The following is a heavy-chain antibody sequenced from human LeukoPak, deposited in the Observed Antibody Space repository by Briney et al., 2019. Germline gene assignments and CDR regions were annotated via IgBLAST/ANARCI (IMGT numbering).Heavy chain of an antibody. V-gene: IGHV1-2*02. J-gene: IGHJ6*03. Sequence: ASVKVSCKASGYTFTGYYMHWVRQAPGQGLEWMGWINPNSGGTNYAQKFQGRVTMTRDTSISTAYMELSRLRSDDTAVYYCARPSIYYYYMDVWGKGTTVTVPS. CDR3: ARPSIYYYYMDV. CDR2: INPNSGGT. CDR1: GYTFTGYY. D-gene: IGHD2/OR15-2a*01.